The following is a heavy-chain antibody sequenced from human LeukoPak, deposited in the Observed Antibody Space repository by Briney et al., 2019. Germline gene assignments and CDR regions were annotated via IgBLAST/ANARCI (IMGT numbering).Heavy chain of an antibody. CDR1: GFTFSSYW. CDR3: ARDFDRSGDYHHFDV. CDR2: IKQDGSQK. V-gene: IGHV3-7*01. J-gene: IGHJ4*02. Sequence: GGSLRLSCAASGFTFSSYWMSWVRQAPGKGLEWVANIKQDGSQKYYVDSVKGRFTISRDNAKNSLYLQMDSLRAEDTAVYYCARDFDRSGDYHHFDVWGQGTLVTVSS. D-gene: IGHD3-9*01.